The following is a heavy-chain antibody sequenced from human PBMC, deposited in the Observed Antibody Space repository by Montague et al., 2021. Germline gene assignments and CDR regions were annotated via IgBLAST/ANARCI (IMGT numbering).Heavy chain of an antibody. CDR1: GASLNYDDYY. V-gene: IGHV4-31*03. CDR3: ARDVGRYTPVDYFDS. D-gene: IGHD2-2*02. Sequence: TLSLTCNVSGASLNYDDYYWTWIRQHPGKGLDWIGYIHYTGYTQYNPSLNSRMTLSVDTSQNQFSLMLNSVTAAATAVYYCARDVGRYTPVDYFDSWGQGTRVIVSS. CDR2: IHYTGYT. J-gene: IGHJ4*02.